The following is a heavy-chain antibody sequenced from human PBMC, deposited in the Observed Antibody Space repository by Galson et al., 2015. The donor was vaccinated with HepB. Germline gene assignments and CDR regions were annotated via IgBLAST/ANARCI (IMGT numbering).Heavy chain of an antibody. J-gene: IGHJ4*02. CDR3: AKDHSRISMIRGVD. CDR2: ISGSGGST. V-gene: IGHV3-23*01. Sequence: SLRLSCAASGLPFSSYAMYWVRQAPGKGLEWVSSISGSGGSTYYADSVTGRFTISRDNSKNTLYLQMNSLRADDTAVYYCAKDHSRISMIRGVDWGQGTLVTVSS. D-gene: IGHD3-10*01. CDR1: GLPFSSYA.